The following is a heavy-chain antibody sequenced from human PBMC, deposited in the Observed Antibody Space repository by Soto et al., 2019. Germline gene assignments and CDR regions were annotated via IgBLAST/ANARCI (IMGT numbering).Heavy chain of an antibody. CDR1: DGSISNSNW. CDR2: IFHSGST. J-gene: IGHJ4*02. CDR3: AHRGSVGAGI. Sequence: QVQLQESGPGLVKPSVTLSLTCAVFDGSISNSNWWTGVRQPPGKGRDWIGEIFHSGSTNYNSSLDGRVVISVDKANNQLSLKLSSVTAADTAEYYCAHRGSVGAGIWGQGTLVTVSS. D-gene: IGHD1-26*01. V-gene: IGHV4-4*02.